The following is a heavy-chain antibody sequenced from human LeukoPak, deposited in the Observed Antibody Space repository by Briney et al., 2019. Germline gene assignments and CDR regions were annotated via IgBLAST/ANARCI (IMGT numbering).Heavy chain of an antibody. CDR1: GGSISSYY. J-gene: IGHJ4*02. Sequence: SETLSLTCTVSGGSISSYYWSWIRQPAGKGLEWIGRIYTSGSTNYNPSLKSRVTMSADTSKNQFSLKLSSVTAADTAVYYRAREIVGATIIDYWGQGTLVTVSS. CDR3: AREIVGATIIDY. D-gene: IGHD1-26*01. CDR2: IYTSGST. V-gene: IGHV4-4*07.